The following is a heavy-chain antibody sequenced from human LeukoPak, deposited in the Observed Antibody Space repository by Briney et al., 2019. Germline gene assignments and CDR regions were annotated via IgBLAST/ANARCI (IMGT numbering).Heavy chain of an antibody. D-gene: IGHD6-13*01. V-gene: IGHV4-34*01. J-gene: IGHJ4*02. Sequence: SETLSLTCAVYGGSFSGYYWSWIRQPPGKGLEWIGEINHSGSTNYNPSLKSRVTISVDTSKNQFSLKLSSVTAADTAVYYCASTTAAAGNLDDYWGQGTLVIVSS. CDR2: INHSGST. CDR3: ASTTAAAGNLDDY. CDR1: GGSFSGYY.